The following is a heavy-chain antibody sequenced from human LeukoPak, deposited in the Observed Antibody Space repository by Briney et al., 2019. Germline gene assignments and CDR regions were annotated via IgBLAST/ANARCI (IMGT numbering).Heavy chain of an antibody. D-gene: IGHD1-26*01. J-gene: IGHJ4*02. CDR1: GYTFTSYG. CDR2: ISAYNGNT. Sequence: GASVKVSCKASGYTFTSYGISWVRQAPGQGLEWMGWISAYNGNTNYAQKLQGRVTMTTDTSTSTAYMELRSLRSDDTAAYYCARVLIAGATPGFDYWGQGTLVTVSS. V-gene: IGHV1-18*01. CDR3: ARVLIAGATPGFDY.